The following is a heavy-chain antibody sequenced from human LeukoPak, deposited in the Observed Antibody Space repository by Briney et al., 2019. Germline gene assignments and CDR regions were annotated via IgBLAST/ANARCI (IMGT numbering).Heavy chain of an antibody. V-gene: IGHV4-39*07. D-gene: IGHD3-10*01. Sequence: SETLSLTCTVSGGSISSSSYYWGWICQPPGKGLEWIGSIYYSGSTYYNPSLKSRVTISVDTSKNQFSLKLSSVTAADTAVYYCARSYYYGSGSYGMDVWGQGTTVTVSS. J-gene: IGHJ6*02. CDR2: IYYSGST. CDR3: ARSYYYGSGSYGMDV. CDR1: GGSISSSSYY.